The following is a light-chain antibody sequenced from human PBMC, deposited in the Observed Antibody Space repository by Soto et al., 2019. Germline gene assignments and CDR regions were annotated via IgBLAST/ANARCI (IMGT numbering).Light chain of an antibody. CDR3: QQYDKWPLT. Sequence: EIVVTQSPATLSISPGERATLSCRASQSVSTNLAWYQQKPGQAPRLVIYGASTRATGVPARVSGGGSATEFTLTISSLQSEDFAVYYCQQYDKWPLTFGGGTKVEIK. CDR2: GAS. CDR1: QSVSTN. V-gene: IGKV3-15*01. J-gene: IGKJ4*01.